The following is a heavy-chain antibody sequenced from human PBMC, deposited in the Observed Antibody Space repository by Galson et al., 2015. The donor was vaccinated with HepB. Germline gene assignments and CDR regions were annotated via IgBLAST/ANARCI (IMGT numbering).Heavy chain of an antibody. J-gene: IGHJ6*02. CDR1: GFTVSSNY. Sequence: SLRLSCAASGFTVSSNYMSWVRQAPGKGLEWVSVIYSGGSTYYADSVKGRFTISRHNSKNTLYLQMNSLRAEDTAVYYCARSLPPNYYYYGMDVWGQGTTVTVSS. CDR3: ARSLPPNYYYYGMDV. V-gene: IGHV3-53*04. CDR2: IYSGGST.